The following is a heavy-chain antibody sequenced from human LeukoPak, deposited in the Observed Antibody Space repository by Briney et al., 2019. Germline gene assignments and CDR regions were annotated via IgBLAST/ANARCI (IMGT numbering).Heavy chain of an antibody. Sequence: ASVTVSCKASGYTFTGYYMHWVQQAPGQGLEWMGWINPNSGGTNYAQKFQGRVTMTRETSISTAYTELSRLRSDDTAVYYCARGAAGYYYYMGVWGKGATVTVSS. V-gene: IGHV1-2*02. D-gene: IGHD6-25*01. J-gene: IGHJ6*03. CDR1: GYTFTGYY. CDR3: ARGAAGYYYYMGV. CDR2: INPNSGGT.